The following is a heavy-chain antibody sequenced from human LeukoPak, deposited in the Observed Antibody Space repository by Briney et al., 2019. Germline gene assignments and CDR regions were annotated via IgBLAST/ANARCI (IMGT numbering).Heavy chain of an antibody. J-gene: IGHJ3*02. Sequence: SETLSLTCTVSGGSISSYYWSWIRQPPGKGLEWIGYIYYSGSTNYNPSLKSRVTISVDTSKNQFSLKLSSVTAADTAVYYCARVDTAMVGGAFDIWGQGTMVTVSS. CDR1: GGSISSYY. CDR2: IYYSGST. V-gene: IGHV4-59*08. CDR3: ARVDTAMVGGAFDI. D-gene: IGHD5-18*01.